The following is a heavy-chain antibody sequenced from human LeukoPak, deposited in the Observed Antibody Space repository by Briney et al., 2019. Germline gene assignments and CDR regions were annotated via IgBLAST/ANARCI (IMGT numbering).Heavy chain of an antibody. D-gene: IGHD2-8*01. Sequence: PSETLSLTCIVSGGSISTYYWSWIRQPPGKGLEWIGYIFYSGSTNYNPSLKSRVTISVDTSKNQFSLKLSSVTAADAAVYYCARVYCPNGVCYNSRGWFDPWGQGTLVTVSS. CDR3: ARVYCPNGVCYNSRGWFDP. CDR1: GGSISTYY. J-gene: IGHJ5*02. CDR2: IFYSGST. V-gene: IGHV4-59*01.